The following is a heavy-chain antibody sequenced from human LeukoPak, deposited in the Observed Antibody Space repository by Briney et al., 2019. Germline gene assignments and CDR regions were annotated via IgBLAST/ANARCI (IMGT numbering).Heavy chain of an antibody. Sequence: GGSLRLSCAASGFTFSSKWMSWVRQAPGKGLEWVANIKHDGSEKYYVDSVKGRFTISRDNAKNSLYLQMNSLRAEDTAVYYCAKDGSGEWPIGYWGQGTLVTVSS. D-gene: IGHD3-10*01. J-gene: IGHJ4*02. CDR2: IKHDGSEK. V-gene: IGHV3-7*01. CDR1: GFTFSSKW. CDR3: AKDGSGEWPIGY.